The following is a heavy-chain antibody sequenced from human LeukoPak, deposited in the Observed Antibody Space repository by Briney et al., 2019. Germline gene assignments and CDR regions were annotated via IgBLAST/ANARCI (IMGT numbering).Heavy chain of an antibody. J-gene: IGHJ4*02. CDR1: GYTFTSYY. CDR2: INPSGGST. V-gene: IGHV1-46*01. D-gene: IGHD2-15*01. CDR3: ARARYCSGGSCYSLHY. Sequence: ASVKVSCKASGYTFTSYYMHWVRQAHGQGLEWMGIINPSGGSTGYAQKFQGRVTMTRDTSTSTVYMELSSLRSEDTAVYYCARARYCSGGSCYSLHYWGQGTLVSVSS.